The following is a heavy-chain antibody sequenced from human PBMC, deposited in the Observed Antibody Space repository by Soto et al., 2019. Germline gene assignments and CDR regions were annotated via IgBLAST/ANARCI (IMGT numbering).Heavy chain of an antibody. V-gene: IGHV4-59*01. CDR1: GGSISSYY. D-gene: IGHD3-3*01. Sequence: SETLSLTCTVSGGSISSYYWSWIRQPPGKGLEWIGYIYYSGSTNYNPSLKSRVTISADTSKNQFSLKLSSVTAADTAVYYCARLTSGLYYDFWSGYGYYGMDVWGQGTTVTVSS. CDR3: ARLTSGLYYDFWSGYGYYGMDV. CDR2: IYYSGST. J-gene: IGHJ6*02.